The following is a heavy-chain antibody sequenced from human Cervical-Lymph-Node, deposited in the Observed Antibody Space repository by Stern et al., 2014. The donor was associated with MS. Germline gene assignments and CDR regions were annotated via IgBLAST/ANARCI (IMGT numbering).Heavy chain of an antibody. CDR3: ARHWWEWENAKRHWFDT. J-gene: IGHJ5*02. CDR2: VYSYFGHT. V-gene: IGHV4-39*01. CDR1: GDSLHSGTGY. Sequence: QVQLQESGPGLVEPSEILPLTCTVSGDSLHSGTGYWAWIRQSPGKGLEWIGTVYSYFGHTNYNPSLKSRISISIDTSKNQFFLRLTSLTAADTAVYYCARHWWEWENAKRHWFDTWGQGVQVTVSS. D-gene: IGHD1-26*01.